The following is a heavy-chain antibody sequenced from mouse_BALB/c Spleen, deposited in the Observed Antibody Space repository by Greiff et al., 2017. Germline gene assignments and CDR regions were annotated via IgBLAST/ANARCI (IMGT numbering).Heavy chain of an antibody. CDR3: ARSKDRAGFAY. V-gene: IGHV1-74*01. CDR1: GYTFTDYY. D-gene: IGHD3-3*01. Sequence: QVQLQQSGAELARPGASVKLSCKASGYTFTDYYINWVKQRPGQGLEWIGMIHPSDSETRLNQKFKDKATLTVDKSSSTAYMQLSSPTSEDSAVYYCARSKDRAGFAYWGQGTLVTVSA. CDR2: IHPSDSET. J-gene: IGHJ3*01.